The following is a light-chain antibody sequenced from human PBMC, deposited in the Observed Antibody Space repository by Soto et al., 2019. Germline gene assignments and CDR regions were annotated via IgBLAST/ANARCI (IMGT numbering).Light chain of an antibody. CDR3: QQDNYWPIT. J-gene: IGKJ5*01. CDR1: QSVADN. V-gene: IGKV3-15*01. Sequence: EVVMTQSPATLSVSPGERVTLSCRSSQSVADNLAWFQQKPGQGPRLLIYGASTRATGIPARFSGSGSETDFTLTVSSLRSEDSAVYYCQQDNYWPITCGQGIRLEI. CDR2: GAS.